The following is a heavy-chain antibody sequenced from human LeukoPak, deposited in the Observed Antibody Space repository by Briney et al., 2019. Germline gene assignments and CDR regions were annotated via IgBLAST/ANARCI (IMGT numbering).Heavy chain of an antibody. J-gene: IGHJ3*02. Sequence: ASVKVSCKGSGYTFTRYDINWGREATGQGGEWMGWMKPKSGKAGYVQKFQGRGTITRNTSITTAYMELISLRYEDTAVYYCASKAPDSSGSPDAFDIWGQGTMVTVSS. CDR1: GYTFTRYD. D-gene: IGHD3-22*01. CDR3: ASKAPDSSGSPDAFDI. V-gene: IGHV1-8*01. CDR2: MKPKSGKA.